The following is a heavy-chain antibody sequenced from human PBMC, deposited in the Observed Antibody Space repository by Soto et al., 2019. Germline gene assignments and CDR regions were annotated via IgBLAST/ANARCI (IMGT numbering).Heavy chain of an antibody. CDR1: GDSVSSNSAA. CDR2: TYYRSKWYN. CDR3: AREDCSSTSCHQYYYGMDV. D-gene: IGHD2-2*01. J-gene: IGHJ6*02. Sequence: SQTLSLTCAISGDSVSSNSAAWNWIRQSPSRGLEWLGRTYYRSKWYNDYAVSVKSRITINPDTSKNQFSLQLNSVTPEDTAVYYCAREDCSSTSCHQYYYGMDVWGQGTTVTVSS. V-gene: IGHV6-1*01.